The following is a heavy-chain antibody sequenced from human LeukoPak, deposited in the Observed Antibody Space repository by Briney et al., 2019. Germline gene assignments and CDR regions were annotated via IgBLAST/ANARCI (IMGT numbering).Heavy chain of an antibody. Sequence: GSLRLSCTVSGFTVSSNSMSWVRQAPRKGLEWVSFIYSDNTHYSDSVKGRFTISRDNSKNTLYLQMNSLRAEDTAVYYCARRAGAYSHPYDYWGQGTLVTVSS. D-gene: IGHD4/OR15-4a*01. CDR2: IYSDNT. CDR3: ARRAGAYSHPYDY. J-gene: IGHJ4*02. V-gene: IGHV3-53*01. CDR1: GFTVSSNS.